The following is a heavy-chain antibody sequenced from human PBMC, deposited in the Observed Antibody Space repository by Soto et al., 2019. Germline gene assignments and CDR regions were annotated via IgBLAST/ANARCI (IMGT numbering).Heavy chain of an antibody. Sequence: PSETLSLTCSVSGTSIRGYYWTWIRQPPGKGLEWIGYIYYTGTTKYNPSLKSRVTISVDTSKNQFSLRLKSVTAADTAVYYCAREVSSFGSNHFDSWGQGAMVTVYS. D-gene: IGHD3-10*01. V-gene: IGHV4-59*01. CDR2: IYYTGTT. J-gene: IGHJ4*02. CDR3: AREVSSFGSNHFDS. CDR1: GTSIRGYY.